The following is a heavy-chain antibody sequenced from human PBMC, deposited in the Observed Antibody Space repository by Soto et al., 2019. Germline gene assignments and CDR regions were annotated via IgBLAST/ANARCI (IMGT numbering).Heavy chain of an antibody. CDR2: INPNGRST. CDR1: GYTFTSYY. CDR3: SRRRGSEHY. Sequence: QVQLVQSGAEVKNPGASVTVSCRASGYTFTSYYIHWVRQAPGQGLEWMAIINPNGRSTNYAQRFQGIVTVTRDTSTSIVYMELSSLRSEDTSVYYCSRRRGSEHYWFQGTLVTVSS. J-gene: IGHJ4*02. V-gene: IGHV1-46*03.